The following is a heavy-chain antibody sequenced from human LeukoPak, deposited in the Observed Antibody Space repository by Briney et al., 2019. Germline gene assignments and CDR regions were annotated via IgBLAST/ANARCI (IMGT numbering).Heavy chain of an antibody. J-gene: IGHJ6*03. CDR1: GFSLSTSGVG. CDR2: IYWNDDK. V-gene: IGHV2-5*01. Sequence: SGPTLVKPTQTLTLTCTFSGFSLSTSGVGVGWIRQPPGKALEWLALIYWNDDKRYSPSLKSRLTITEDTSKNQVVLTMTNMDPVDTATYYCAHVTGYKAPYYYYYYMDVWGKGTTVTISS. D-gene: IGHD3-9*01. CDR3: AHVTGYKAPYYYYYYMDV.